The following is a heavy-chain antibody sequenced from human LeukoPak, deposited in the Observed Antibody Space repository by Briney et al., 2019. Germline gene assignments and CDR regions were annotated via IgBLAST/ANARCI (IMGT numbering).Heavy chain of an antibody. Sequence: GGSLRLSCVVSGFTFNRSWMNWVRHAPGKGLEWVANMDPSGTQKRYVDSVTGRFTISKDNPGTSLYLEMNSLRADDTAIYYCAIWASDNYWGQGTLVTVSS. J-gene: IGHJ4*02. D-gene: IGHD3-16*01. CDR2: MDPSGTQK. V-gene: IGHV3-7*01. CDR3: AIWASDNY. CDR1: GFTFNRSW.